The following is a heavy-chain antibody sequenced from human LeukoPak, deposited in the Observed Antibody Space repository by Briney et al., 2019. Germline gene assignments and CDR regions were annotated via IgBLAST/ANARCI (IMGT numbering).Heavy chain of an antibody. Sequence: ASVKVSYKASGYTFTDYYIRWVRQAPGLGLEWMGRINPKSSGTNYAQKFQGRVTMTRDTPINTAYMDLSSLESGDTAVYYCARTSTSAASGGDYWGQGALVIVSS. J-gene: IGHJ4*02. V-gene: IGHV1-2*02. CDR3: ARTSTSAASGGDY. D-gene: IGHD2-2*01. CDR1: GYTFTDYY. CDR2: INPKSSGT.